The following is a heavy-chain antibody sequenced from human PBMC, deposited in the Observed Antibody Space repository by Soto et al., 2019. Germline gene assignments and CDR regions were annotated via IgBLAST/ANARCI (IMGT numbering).Heavy chain of an antibody. J-gene: IGHJ4*02. CDR2: MYWDDDK. D-gene: IGHD3-3*01. CDR1: GFSLTTSGVG. Sequence: QITLNESGPTVVRPTETLTLTCRFSGFSLTTSGVGVGWIRQSPGKAPEWLALMYWDDDKCYSASLKSRLTITTDTSKNQVVLTVSDLDPTDTATYYCAHRVLRTVFGLVTTTAIFFDFWGQGTPVAVSS. V-gene: IGHV2-5*02. CDR3: AHRVLRTVFGLVTTTAIFFDF.